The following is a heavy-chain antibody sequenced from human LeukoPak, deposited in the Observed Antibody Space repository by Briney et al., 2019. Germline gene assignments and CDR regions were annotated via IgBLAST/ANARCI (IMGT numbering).Heavy chain of an antibody. CDR3: AREGGFYRPLDY. D-gene: IGHD3-22*01. CDR2: VHLDGRT. Sequence: PSETLSLTCGVPGGSVINTNWWTWVRPPPGKGLEWIGEVHLDGRTNYNPSLESRLTMSVDVSENQVSLKLTSVTAADTAVYYCAREGGFYRPLDYSGQGTLVTVSS. V-gene: IGHV4-4*02. J-gene: IGHJ4*02. CDR1: GGSVINTNW.